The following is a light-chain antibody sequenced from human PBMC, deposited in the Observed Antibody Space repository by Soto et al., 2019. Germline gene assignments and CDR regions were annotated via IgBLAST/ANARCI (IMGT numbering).Light chain of an antibody. CDR2: DTS. CDR1: QSISSN. CDR3: QQYGSSPLT. J-gene: IGKJ4*01. Sequence: EIVLTQSPATLSLSPVERATLSCRASQSISSNLAWYRQKPGQAPRLLIYDTSIRATGIPARFSGSGSGTDFTLTISRLEPEDFAVYYCQQYGSSPLTFGGGTKVDIK. V-gene: IGKV3-20*01.